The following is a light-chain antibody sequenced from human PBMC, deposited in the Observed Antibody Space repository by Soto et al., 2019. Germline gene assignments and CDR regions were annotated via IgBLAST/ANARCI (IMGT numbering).Light chain of an antibody. Sequence: QSVLTQPRSVSGSPGQSVTISCTETSSDVGGYKYVSWYQQHPGKAPKLMIYDVSKRPSGVPDRFSGSKSGNTASLTISGLQAEDEGDYYCCSYAGSYSLVFGGGTKLTVL. CDR3: CSYAGSYSLV. CDR2: DVS. CDR1: SSDVGGYKY. V-gene: IGLV2-11*01. J-gene: IGLJ3*02.